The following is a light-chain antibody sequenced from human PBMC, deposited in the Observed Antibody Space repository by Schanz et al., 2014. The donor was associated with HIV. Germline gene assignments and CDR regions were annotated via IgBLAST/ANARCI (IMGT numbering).Light chain of an antibody. V-gene: IGKV1-5*03. J-gene: IGKJ4*01. Sequence: DIQMTQSPSTLSASVGDRIAITCRASQSIGDWLAWYQQKPGTAPTLLIYKASKLERGVPSRFSGSGSGTVFTLTINTLQPDDFATYYGQQCNSNPLTFGGGTKVEI. CDR1: QSIGDW. CDR2: KAS. CDR3: QQCNSNPLT.